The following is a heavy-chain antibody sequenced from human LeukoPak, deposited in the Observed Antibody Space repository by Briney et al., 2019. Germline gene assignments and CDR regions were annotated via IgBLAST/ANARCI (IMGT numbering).Heavy chain of an antibody. J-gene: IGHJ4*02. Sequence: GGSLRLSCAASGFTFSTYEMNWVRQAPGKGLEWVSYISGSGSSIYYADSVKGRFTMSRDNAKSMVYLQMDGLRAEDTAVFSCVRQAVSGDSGIAYWGRGVLVTVSS. CDR2: ISGSGSSI. CDR3: VRQAVSGDSGIAY. CDR1: GFTFSTYE. D-gene: IGHD4-17*01. V-gene: IGHV3-48*03.